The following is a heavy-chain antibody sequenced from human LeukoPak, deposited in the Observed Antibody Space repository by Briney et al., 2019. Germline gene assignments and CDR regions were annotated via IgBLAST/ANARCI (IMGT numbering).Heavy chain of an antibody. D-gene: IGHD3-22*01. J-gene: IGHJ4*02. Sequence: AGGSLRLSRAASGFTFSNAWMSWVRQAPGKGLEWVGRIKSKTDGGTTDYAAPVKGRFTISRDDSKNTLYLQMNSLKTEDTAVYYCTTDYCSSTSCAWYYYDSSGYWGQGTLVTVSS. CDR1: GFTFSNAW. CDR3: TTDYCSSTSCAWYYYDSSGY. V-gene: IGHV3-15*01. CDR2: IKSKTDGGTT.